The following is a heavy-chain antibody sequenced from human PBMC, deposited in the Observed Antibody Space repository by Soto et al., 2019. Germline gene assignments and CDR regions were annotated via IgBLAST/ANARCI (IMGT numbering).Heavy chain of an antibody. Sequence: SETLSLTCTVSGGSISSYYWSWIRQPPGKGLEWIGYIYYSGSTNYNPSLKSRVTISVDTSKNQFSLKLSSVTAADTAVYYCARSHLSGWFDPWGQGTLVIVSS. D-gene: IGHD3-10*01. CDR2: IYYSGST. J-gene: IGHJ5*02. CDR1: GGSISSYY. V-gene: IGHV4-59*01. CDR3: ARSHLSGWFDP.